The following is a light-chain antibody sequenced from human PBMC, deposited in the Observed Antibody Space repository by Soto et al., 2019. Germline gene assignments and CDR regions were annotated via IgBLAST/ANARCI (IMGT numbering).Light chain of an antibody. CDR3: LQHSNVPWA. Sequence: DIPMTQSPSSLSASVGDRVTITCRASQDIRIALDWYQQKPGKAPRRLIYASSSLQSGVPSRFSGSGSGTEFTLTISGLQPEDFATYFCLQHSNVPWAFGQGTKVDIK. CDR1: QDIRIA. J-gene: IGKJ1*01. V-gene: IGKV1-17*01. CDR2: ASS.